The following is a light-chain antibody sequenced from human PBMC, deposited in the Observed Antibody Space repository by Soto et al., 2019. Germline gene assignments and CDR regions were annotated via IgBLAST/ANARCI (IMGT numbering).Light chain of an antibody. CDR3: QVWDSSSEGVV. CDR2: RDS. J-gene: IGLJ2*01. Sequence: SYELTQPLSMSVALGQTARITCGGNNIGSKNVHWYQQKPGQAPVLVMYRDSNRPSGIPERFSGSNSGNTATLSISRTQAGDEADYCCQVWDSSSEGVVFGGGTKLTVL. CDR1: NIGSKN. V-gene: IGLV3-9*01.